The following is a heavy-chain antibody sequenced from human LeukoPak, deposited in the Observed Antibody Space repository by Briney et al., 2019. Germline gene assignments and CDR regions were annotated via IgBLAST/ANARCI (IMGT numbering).Heavy chain of an antibody. CDR1: GDSISNSDYY. CDR3: ARRRKDLNWFDP. Sequence: SETLSLACTVSGDSISNSDYYWGWIRQPPGKGPEWIALINYSGRTFYNPSLRSRVTISVDMSKNQFSLNLNSVTAADTAVYYCARRRKDLNWFDPWGQGTLVTVSS. CDR2: INYSGRT. J-gene: IGHJ5*02. V-gene: IGHV4-39*01.